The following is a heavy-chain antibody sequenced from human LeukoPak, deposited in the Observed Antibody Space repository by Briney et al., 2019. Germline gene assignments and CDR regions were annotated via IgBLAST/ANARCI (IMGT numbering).Heavy chain of an antibody. CDR3: ARERDSGSYRDDY. CDR1: SDSISTHS. J-gene: IGHJ4*02. D-gene: IGHD1-26*01. V-gene: IGHV4-4*07. CDR2: ISPSGNT. Sequence: SETLSLTCSVSSDSISTHSWSWIRQAAGKRLEWIGHISPSGNTNYNPSLKSRVTMSVDTSKNHFSLKLSSVTAADTAVYYCARERDSGSYRDDYWGQGTLVTVSS.